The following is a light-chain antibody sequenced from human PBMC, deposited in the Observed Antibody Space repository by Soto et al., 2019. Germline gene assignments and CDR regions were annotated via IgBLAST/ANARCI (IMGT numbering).Light chain of an antibody. CDR1: SGHSSYI. V-gene: IGLV4-60*02. CDR3: ETWDSNTPWV. Sequence: QSVLTQSSSASASLGSSVKLTCTLSSGHSSYIIAWHQQQPGKAPRYLMKLEGSGSYNKGSGVPDRFSGSSSGADRYLTISNLQVEDEADYYCETWDSNTPWVFGGGTKLTVL. J-gene: IGLJ3*02. CDR2: LEGSGSY.